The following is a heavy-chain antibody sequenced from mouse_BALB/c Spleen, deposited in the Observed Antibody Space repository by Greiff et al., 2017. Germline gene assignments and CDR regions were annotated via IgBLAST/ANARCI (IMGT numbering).Heavy chain of an antibody. CDR2: ISYDGSN. J-gene: IGHJ3*01. CDR1: GYSIPRGYY. D-gene: IGHD2-12*01. Sequence: EVQLVESGPGLVKPSQSLSLTCSVTGYSIPRGYYWNWIRQFPGNKLEWMGYISYDGSNNYNPSLKNRISITLDTSKNQFFLKLNSVTTEDTATYYCARDYDEAYWGQGTLVTVSA. CDR3: ARDYDEAY. V-gene: IGHV3-6*02.